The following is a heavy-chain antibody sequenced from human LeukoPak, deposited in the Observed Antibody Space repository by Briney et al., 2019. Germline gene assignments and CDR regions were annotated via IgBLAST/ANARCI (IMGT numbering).Heavy chain of an antibody. D-gene: IGHD6-19*01. CDR1: GGSISRYY. CDR3: ARRTLAVAGEDY. V-gene: IGHV4-59*08. Sequence: SETLSLTCTVSGGSISRYYWSWIRQPPAKGLDWIGYIYYSGSTNYNPSLKRRVTISVDTSKHQFSLPLSSVTAADTAVYYCARRTLAVAGEDYWGQGTLVTVSS. J-gene: IGHJ4*02. CDR2: IYYSGST.